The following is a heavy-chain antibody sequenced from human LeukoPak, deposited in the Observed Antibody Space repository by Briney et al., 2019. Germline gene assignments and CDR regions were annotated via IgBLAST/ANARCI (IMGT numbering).Heavy chain of an antibody. D-gene: IGHD4-23*01. CDR1: GFTFSSYE. V-gene: IGHV3-48*03. CDR3: ARDYGGSSPFDY. CDR2: ISSSGSTI. Sequence: GGSLRLSCAASGFTFSSYEMNWVRQAPGMGLEWISYISSSGSTIYYADSVKGRFTISRDNAKNSLYLQMNSLRAEDTAVYYCARDYGGSSPFDYWGQGTLVTVSS. J-gene: IGHJ4*02.